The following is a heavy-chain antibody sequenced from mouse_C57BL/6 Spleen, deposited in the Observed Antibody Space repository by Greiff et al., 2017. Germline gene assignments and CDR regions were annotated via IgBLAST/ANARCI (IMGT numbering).Heavy chain of an antibody. J-gene: IGHJ2*01. Sequence: EVKLVESGGGLVKPGGSLKLSCAASGFTFSSYAMSWVRQTPEKRLEWVATISDGGSYTYYPDNVKGRFTISRDNAKNNLYLQMSHLKSEDTAMYYCARVDGTDDSWGQGTTLTVYS. CDR3: ARVDGTDDS. CDR1: GFTFSSYA. D-gene: IGHD2-3*01. CDR2: ISDGGSYT. V-gene: IGHV5-4*03.